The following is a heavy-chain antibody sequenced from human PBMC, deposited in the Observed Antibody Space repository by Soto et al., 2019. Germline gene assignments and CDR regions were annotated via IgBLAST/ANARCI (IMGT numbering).Heavy chain of an antibody. Sequence: SETLSLTCSVSGVSINIGVYYWSWIRHHPGKGLEWIGYIYYTGHTFYNASLKSRVAMSLDTSKNQFSLKLSSVTAADTAVYYCARGSQLERDALDIWGQGTMVTVSS. D-gene: IGHD1-1*01. J-gene: IGHJ3*02. CDR2: IYYTGHT. V-gene: IGHV4-31*03. CDR1: GVSINIGVYY. CDR3: ARGSQLERDALDI.